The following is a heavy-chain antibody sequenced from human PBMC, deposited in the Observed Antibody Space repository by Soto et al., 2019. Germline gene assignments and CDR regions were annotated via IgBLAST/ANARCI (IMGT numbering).Heavy chain of an antibody. J-gene: IGHJ4*02. CDR2: ITTYNSNT. D-gene: IGHD2-21*02. CDR1: GYTSTTYG. CDR3: ARGCGGDCRLFDY. Sequence: ASVKVSCKTSGYTSTTYGITWVRQAPGQGLEWLGWITTYNSNTNYAQNLHGRLTMTIDASTSTAYMELRSLRSDDTAVYYCARGCGGDCRLFDYWGQGTLVTVSS. V-gene: IGHV1-18*04.